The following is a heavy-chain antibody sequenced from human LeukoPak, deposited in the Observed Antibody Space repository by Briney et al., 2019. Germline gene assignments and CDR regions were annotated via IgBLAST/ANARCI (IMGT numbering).Heavy chain of an antibody. V-gene: IGHV4-59*08. D-gene: IGHD2-2*01. CDR2: IYYSGST. CDR3: ARLAPSTSFAFDI. CDR1: DDSTTSYY. Sequence: SETLSLTCKVSDDSTTSYYWSWIRQPPGKGLEWIGYIYYSGSTNYNPSLKSRVTISVDTSKNQFSLKLSSVTAADTAVYYCARLAPSTSFAFDIWGQGTMVTVSS. J-gene: IGHJ3*02.